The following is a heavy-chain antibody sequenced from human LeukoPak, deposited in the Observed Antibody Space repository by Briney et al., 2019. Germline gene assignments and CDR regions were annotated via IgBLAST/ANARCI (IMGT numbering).Heavy chain of an antibody. CDR1: GGSFSGYY. V-gene: IGHV4-34*01. D-gene: IGHD6-6*01. J-gene: IGHJ3*02. CDR3: ARGDSSPGAFDI. CDR2: INHSGST. Sequence: SETLSLTCAVYGGSFSGYYWSWIRQPPGKGLEWIGEINHSGSTNYNPSLKSRVTISVDTSKNQFSLKLSSVTAADTAVYYCARGDSSPGAFDIWGQGTMVTVSS.